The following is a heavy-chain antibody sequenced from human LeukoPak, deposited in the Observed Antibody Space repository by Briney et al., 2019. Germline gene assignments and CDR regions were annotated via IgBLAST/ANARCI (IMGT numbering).Heavy chain of an antibody. CDR1: DDSITIYY. V-gene: IGHV4-59*01. CDR2: IYYSGST. D-gene: IGHD3-16*01. J-gene: IGHJ6*03. CDR3: AGGYYYMDV. Sequence: SETLSLTCTVSDDSITIYYWTWIRQPPGKGLEWIGYIYYSGSTNYNPSLKSRVTISVDTSKNQFSLKLSSVTAADTAVYYCAGGYYYMDVWGKGTTVTISS.